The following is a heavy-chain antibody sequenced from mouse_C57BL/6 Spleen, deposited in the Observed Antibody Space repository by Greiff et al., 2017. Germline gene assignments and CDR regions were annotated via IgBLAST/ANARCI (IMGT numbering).Heavy chain of an antibody. CDR1: GYTFTSYG. Sequence: VQLQQSGAELARPGASVKLSCKASGYTFTSYGISWVKQRTGQGLEWIGEIYPRSGNTYYNEKFKGKATLTADKSSSTAYMELRSLTSEDSAVYFCARVDYYGSSYEGYYAMDYWGQGTSVTVSS. D-gene: IGHD1-1*01. J-gene: IGHJ4*01. CDR3: ARVDYYGSSYEGYYAMDY. CDR2: IYPRSGNT. V-gene: IGHV1-81*01.